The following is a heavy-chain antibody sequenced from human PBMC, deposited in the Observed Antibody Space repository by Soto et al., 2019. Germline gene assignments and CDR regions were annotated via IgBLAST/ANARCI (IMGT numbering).Heavy chain of an antibody. CDR1: GFSLTTSGMC. J-gene: IGHJ6*02. CDR3: ARILTVRGPLFYYYGMDV. D-gene: IGHD3-10*01. CDR2: IDWGDDK. V-gene: IGHV2-70*01. Sequence: SGPTLVNPTQTLTLTCTFSGFSLTTSGMCVSWIRQPPGKALEWLALIDWGDDKYYTTSLKTRLTISKDTSKNQVVLTMTNMDPVYTATYYCARILTVRGPLFYYYGMDVWGQGTTVTVSS.